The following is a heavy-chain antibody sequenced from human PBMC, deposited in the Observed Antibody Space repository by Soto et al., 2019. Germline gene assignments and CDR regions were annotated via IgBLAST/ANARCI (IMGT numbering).Heavy chain of an antibody. CDR3: ASDDTTMVRGVSPRHAFDI. D-gene: IGHD3-10*01. CDR2: IYYSGST. V-gene: IGHV4-30-4*01. CDR1: GGSISSGDYY. J-gene: IGHJ3*02. Sequence: SETLSLTCTVSGGSISSGDYYWSWIRQPPGKGLEWIGYIYYSGSTYYNPSLKSRVTISVDTSKNQFSLKLSSVTAADTAVYYCASDDTTMVRGVSPRHAFDIWGQGTMVTVSS.